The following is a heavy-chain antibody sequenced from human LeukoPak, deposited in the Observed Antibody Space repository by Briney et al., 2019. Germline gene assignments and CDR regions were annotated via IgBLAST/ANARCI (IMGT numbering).Heavy chain of an antibody. CDR2: INPYSGGT. CDR1: GYTFIGYY. D-gene: IGHD1-7*01. Sequence: ASVKVSCKASGYTFIGYYIHWGRQAPGQGLEWMGWINPYSGGTNYAQTFEGRVTMTRDTSISTGYMELIALRSDDTAVYYCARDRTLNSDAFDIWGQGTMVTVSS. V-gene: IGHV1-2*02. CDR3: ARDRTLNSDAFDI. J-gene: IGHJ3*02.